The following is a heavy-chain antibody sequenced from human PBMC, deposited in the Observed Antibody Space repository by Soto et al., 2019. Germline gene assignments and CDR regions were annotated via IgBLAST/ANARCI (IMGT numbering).Heavy chain of an antibody. CDR2: IYGYGGTT. J-gene: IGHJ5*02. V-gene: IGHV3-23*01. CDR3: VKNSGWFNT. CDR1: GFIFSSTD. Sequence: GGSLRLSCAASGFIFSSTDMSWVRQAPGKGLEWVSTIYGYGGTTYYADSVRGRFTISRDNSKNMGYLQMDSLRADDTAVYYCVKNSGWFNTWGQGNLVTVSS. D-gene: IGHD3-10*01.